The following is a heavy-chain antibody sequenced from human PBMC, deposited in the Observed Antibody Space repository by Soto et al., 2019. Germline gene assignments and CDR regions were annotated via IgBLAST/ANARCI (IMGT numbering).Heavy chain of an antibody. Sequence: GESLKISCKGSGYSFTSYWIGWVRQMPGKGLEWMGIIYPGDSDTRYSPSFQGQVTISADKSTSTAYLQWSSLKASDTAMYYCARVVVAATGYYYGMDVWGQGTTVTV. CDR1: GYSFTSYW. D-gene: IGHD2-15*01. CDR3: ARVVVAATGYYYGMDV. V-gene: IGHV5-51*01. CDR2: IYPGDSDT. J-gene: IGHJ6*02.